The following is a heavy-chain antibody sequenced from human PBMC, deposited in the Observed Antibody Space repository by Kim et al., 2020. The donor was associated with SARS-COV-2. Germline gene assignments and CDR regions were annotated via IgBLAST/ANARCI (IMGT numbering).Heavy chain of an antibody. D-gene: IGHD6-19*01. CDR2: IYTSGST. J-gene: IGHJ6*02. CDR3: ARDSGIAVAGTHYYYYGMDV. Sequence: SETLSLTCTVSGGSISSGSYYWSWIRQPAGKGLEWIGRIYTSGSTNYNPSLKSRVTISVDTSKNQFSLKLSSVTAADTAVYYCARDSGIAVAGTHYYYYGMDVWGQGTTVTVSS. CDR1: GGSISSGSYY. V-gene: IGHV4-61*02.